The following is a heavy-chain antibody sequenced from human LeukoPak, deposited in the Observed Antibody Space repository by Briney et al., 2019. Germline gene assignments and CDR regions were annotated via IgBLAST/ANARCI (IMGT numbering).Heavy chain of an antibody. D-gene: IGHD1-1*01. J-gene: IGHJ4*02. CDR3: ARVSDWNDFDY. V-gene: IGHV4-39*07. Sequence: SETLSLTCTVSGGSISSSSYYWGWIRQPPGKGLEWIGSIYYSGSTYYNPSLKSRVTISVDTSKNQFSLKLTSVTAADTAVYYCARVSDWNDFDYWGQGTLVTVSS. CDR1: GGSISSSSYY. CDR2: IYYSGST.